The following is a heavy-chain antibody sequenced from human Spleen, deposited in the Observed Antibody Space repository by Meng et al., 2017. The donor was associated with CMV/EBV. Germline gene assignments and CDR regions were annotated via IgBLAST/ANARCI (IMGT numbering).Heavy chain of an antibody. CDR3: ARGDINLWFYFYF. Sequence: SETLSLTCTVSGGSISSYYWSWIRQPPGKGLEWIGYIYYSGSTNYNPSLKSRVTISVDTSKNQFSLMLSSVTAADTAVYYCARGDINLWFYFYFWGPGTLVTVSS. D-gene: IGHD3-10*01. CDR1: GGSISSYY. J-gene: IGHJ4*02. CDR2: IYYSGST. V-gene: IGHV4-59*01.